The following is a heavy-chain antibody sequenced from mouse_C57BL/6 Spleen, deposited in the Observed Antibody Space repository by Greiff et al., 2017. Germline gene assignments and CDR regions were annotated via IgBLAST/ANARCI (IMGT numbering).Heavy chain of an antibody. CDR1: GYTFTDYN. CDR2: INPNNGGT. J-gene: IGHJ2*01. Sequence: EVQLQQSGPELVKPGASVKMSCKASGYTFTDYNMHWVKQSHGKSLEWIGYINPNNGGTSYNQKFKGKATLTVNKSSSTAYMELRSLTSEDSAVYYCARLTGTEDYFDYWGQGTTLTVSS. V-gene: IGHV1-22*01. D-gene: IGHD4-1*01. CDR3: ARLTGTEDYFDY.